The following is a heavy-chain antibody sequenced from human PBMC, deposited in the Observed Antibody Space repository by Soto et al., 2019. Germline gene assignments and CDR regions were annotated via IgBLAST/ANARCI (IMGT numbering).Heavy chain of an antibody. CDR2: ILYDGSKK. J-gene: IGHJ6*01. Sequence: QVQLVESGGGVVQPGRSLILSCAASGFTFSSYAMHWGRQAPGKGLEWVAVILYDGSKKYYADSVKGRFTISRDNSKNKLYLQMNSLRAEDTAVYYCAREGEGMDVLGPGTTVTVSS. CDR1: GFTFSSYA. D-gene: IGHD3-10*01. CDR3: AREGEGMDV. V-gene: IGHV3-30-3*01.